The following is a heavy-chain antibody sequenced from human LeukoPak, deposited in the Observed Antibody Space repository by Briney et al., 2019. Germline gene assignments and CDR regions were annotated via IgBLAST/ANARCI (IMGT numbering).Heavy chain of an antibody. J-gene: IGHJ3*02. D-gene: IGHD3-22*01. Sequence: GGSLRLSCAASGFTFSSYAMSWVRQAPGKGLEWVSGISGSGGSTYYADSEKGRFTISRDNSKNTLYLQMNSLRAEDTAVYYCAKGVLITMTGGAFDIWGQGTMVTVSS. CDR3: AKGVLITMTGGAFDI. V-gene: IGHV3-23*01. CDR2: ISGSGGST. CDR1: GFTFSSYA.